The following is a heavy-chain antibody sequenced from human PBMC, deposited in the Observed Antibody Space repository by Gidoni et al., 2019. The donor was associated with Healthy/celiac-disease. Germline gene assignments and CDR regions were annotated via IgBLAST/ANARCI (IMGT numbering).Heavy chain of an antibody. J-gene: IGHJ4*02. Sequence: EVQLVESGGGLVKPGGSLRLSCPDSGFTFSSYSMNWVRQAPGKGREWVSSISSSSSYIYYADSVKGLFTISRDNAKNSLYLQRNSLRAEDTAVYYCARAPPVYSSSSLYFDYWVQGTLVTVSS. CDR2: ISSSSSYI. V-gene: IGHV3-21*01. D-gene: IGHD6-6*01. CDR3: ARAPPVYSSSSLYFDY. CDR1: GFTFSSYS.